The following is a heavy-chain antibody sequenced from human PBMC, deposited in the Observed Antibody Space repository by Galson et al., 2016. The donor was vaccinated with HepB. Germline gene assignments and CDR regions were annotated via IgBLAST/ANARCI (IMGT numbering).Heavy chain of an antibody. J-gene: IGHJ4*02. D-gene: IGHD1-1*01. Sequence: SLRLSCAISGFTFNDYDMHWARQGTGESLEWVANMRPAGDKYYPGSVKDRFTVSRESAKNSFYLQMDSLRAGDSGVYYCASGPHWNHAYWGQGTLVTVSS. CDR3: ASGPHWNHAY. CDR1: GFTFNDYD. CDR2: MRPAGDK. V-gene: IGHV3-13*01.